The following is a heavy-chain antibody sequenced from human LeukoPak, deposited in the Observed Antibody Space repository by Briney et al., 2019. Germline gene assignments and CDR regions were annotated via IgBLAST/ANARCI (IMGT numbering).Heavy chain of an antibody. CDR2: ISYDGSNK. D-gene: IGHD6-19*01. V-gene: IGHV3-30*04. J-gene: IGHJ4*02. CDR3: AREGLGSGWEYFDY. Sequence: GGSLRLSCAASGFTFSSYAMHWVRQAPGKGLEWVAVISYDGSNKYYADSVKGRFTISRDNSKNTLYLQMNSLRAEDTAVYYCAREGLGSGWEYFDYWGQGTLVTVSS. CDR1: GFTFSSYA.